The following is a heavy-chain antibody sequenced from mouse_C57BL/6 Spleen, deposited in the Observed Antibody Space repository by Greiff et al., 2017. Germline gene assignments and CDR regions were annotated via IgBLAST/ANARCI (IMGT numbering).Heavy chain of an antibody. Sequence: QVQLKQPGAELVKPGASVKLSCKASGYTFTSYWMHWVKQRPGQGLEWIGMIHPNSGSTNYNEKFKSKATLTVDKSSSTAYMQLSSLTSEDSAVYYCAPIYYDYDRYFDVWGTGTTVTVSS. J-gene: IGHJ1*03. CDR1: GYTFTSYW. V-gene: IGHV1-64*01. CDR2: IHPNSGST. D-gene: IGHD2-4*01. CDR3: APIYYDYDRYFDV.